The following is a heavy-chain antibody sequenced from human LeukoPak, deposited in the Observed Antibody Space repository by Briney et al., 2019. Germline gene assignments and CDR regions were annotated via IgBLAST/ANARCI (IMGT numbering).Heavy chain of an antibody. V-gene: IGHV3-72*01. CDR1: GFTFSDHY. J-gene: IGHJ4*02. CDR3: ARVRGTYEY. D-gene: IGHD5-24*01. Sequence: GGSLRLSCAASGFTFSDHYMEWVGQAPGKGLEWVGHIRNKAKSYTTEYAASVKGRFTISRDDSKNSLYLQMNSLKTEDTAVYYCARVRGTYEYWGQGTLATVSS. CDR2: IRNKAKSYTT.